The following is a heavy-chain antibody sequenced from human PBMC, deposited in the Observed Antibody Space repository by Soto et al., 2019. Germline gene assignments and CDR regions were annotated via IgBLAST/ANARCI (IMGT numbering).Heavy chain of an antibody. J-gene: IGHJ5*02. CDR2: IYHSGST. CDR3: ARASGYGLFGWFDP. V-gene: IGHV4-30-2*01. D-gene: IGHD5-18*01. CDR1: GGSISSGGYF. Sequence: SETLSLTCAVSGGSISSGGYFWSWIRQPPGKGLEWIGYIYHSGSTYYNPSLKSRVSISVDTSKNQFSLKLSSVTAADTAVYYCARASGYGLFGWFDPWGQGTLVTVSS.